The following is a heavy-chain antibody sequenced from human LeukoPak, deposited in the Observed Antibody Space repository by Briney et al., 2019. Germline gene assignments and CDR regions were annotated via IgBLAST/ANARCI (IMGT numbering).Heavy chain of an antibody. Sequence: ASVKVSCKASGGTFSSCAISWVRQAPGQGLEWMGGIIPIFGTANYAQKFQGRVTVTADESTSTAYMELSSLRSEDTAVYYCARGAPPSAFDYWGQGTLVTVSS. D-gene: IGHD3-16*01. CDR3: ARGAPPSAFDY. J-gene: IGHJ4*02. V-gene: IGHV1-69*13. CDR1: GGTFSSCA. CDR2: IIPIFGTA.